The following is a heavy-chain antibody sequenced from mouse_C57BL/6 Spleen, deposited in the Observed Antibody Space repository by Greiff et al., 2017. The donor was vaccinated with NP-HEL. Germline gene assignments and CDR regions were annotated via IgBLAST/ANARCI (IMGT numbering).Heavy chain of an antibody. J-gene: IGHJ3*01. CDR2: IDPEDGET. V-gene: IGHV14-2*01. CDR3: ARSGDGPFAY. CDR1: GFNIKDYY. Sequence: VQLKQSGAELVKLGASVKLSCTASGFNIKDYYMHWVKQRTEQGLEWIGRIDPEDGETKYAPKFLGKATITADTSSNTAYLQLSSLTSEDTAVYYCARSGDGPFAYWGQGTLVTVSA. D-gene: IGHD2-3*01.